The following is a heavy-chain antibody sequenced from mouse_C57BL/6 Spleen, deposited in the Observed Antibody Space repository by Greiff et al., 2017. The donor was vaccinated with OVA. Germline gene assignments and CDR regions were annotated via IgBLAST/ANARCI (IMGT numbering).Heavy chain of an antibody. CDR3: AIQSYYAMDY. Sequence: VQLQQSGAELARPGASVKMSCKASGYTFTSYTMHWVKQRPGQGLEWIGYINPSSGYTKYNQKFKDKATLTADKSSSTAYMQLSILTSEDSAVYYCAIQSYYAMDYWGQGTSVTVSS. V-gene: IGHV1-4*01. CDR2: INPSSGYT. CDR1: GYTFTSYT. J-gene: IGHJ4*01.